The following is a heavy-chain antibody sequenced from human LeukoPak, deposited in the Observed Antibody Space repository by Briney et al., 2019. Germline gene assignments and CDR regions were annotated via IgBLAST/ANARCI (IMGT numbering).Heavy chain of an antibody. J-gene: IGHJ4*02. CDR2: IYNSGST. CDR3: ARRPSGYYYGSGSYYNPIDY. D-gene: IGHD3-10*01. Sequence: SETLSLTCTVSGYSISSGYYWGWIRQAPGKGLEWIGSIYNSGSTYYNPSLKSRVTISVDMSKNQFSLKMSSVTAADTAVYYCARRPSGYYYGSGSYYNPIDYWGQGTLVTVSS. V-gene: IGHV4-38-2*02. CDR1: GYSISSGYY.